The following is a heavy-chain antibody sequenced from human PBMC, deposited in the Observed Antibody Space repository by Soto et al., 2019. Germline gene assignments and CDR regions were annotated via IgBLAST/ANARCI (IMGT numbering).Heavy chain of an antibody. CDR1: GFTFSASA. V-gene: IGHV3-23*01. D-gene: IGHD2-2*03. J-gene: IGHJ4*02. CDR2: ISDSGST. CDR3: AKVWGEDGYCTRTSCLYYFHH. Sequence: EVQLLESGGGLVQPGGSLRLSCEASGFTFSASAMSWVRQAPRKGLEWVSTISDSGSTYYADSVKGRFTISRDNSKNTLYLQMNSLRAEDTAVYPCAKVWGEDGYCTRTSCLYYFHHWGQGVLVTVSS.